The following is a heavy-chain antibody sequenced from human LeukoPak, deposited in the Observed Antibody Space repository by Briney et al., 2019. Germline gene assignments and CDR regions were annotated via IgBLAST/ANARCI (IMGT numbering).Heavy chain of an antibody. J-gene: IGHJ4*02. D-gene: IGHD2-2*01. CDR1: GFTFSSYA. CDR3: AKDPTAYCSSTSCYEYYFDY. Sequence: GGSLRLSCAASGFTFSSYAMSWVRQAPGKGLEWVSAISGSGGSTYYADSVKGRFTISRDNSKNTLYLQMNSLRAEDTAVYYCAKDPTAYCSSTSCYEYYFDYWGQGTLVTVSS. CDR2: ISGSGGST. V-gene: IGHV3-23*01.